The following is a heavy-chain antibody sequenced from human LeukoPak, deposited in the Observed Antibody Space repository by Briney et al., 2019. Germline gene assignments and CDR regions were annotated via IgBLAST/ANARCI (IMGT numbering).Heavy chain of an antibody. D-gene: IGHD5-18*01. Sequence: GESLQISCKGSGYSFTSYWIGWVRQMPGKGLEWMGIIYPGDSDTRYGPSFQGQVTISADKSISTAYLQWSSLKASDTAMYYCAISRGYSYGYNWFDPWGQGTLVTVSS. CDR3: AISRGYSYGYNWFDP. CDR1: GYSFTSYW. V-gene: IGHV5-51*01. CDR2: IYPGDSDT. J-gene: IGHJ5*02.